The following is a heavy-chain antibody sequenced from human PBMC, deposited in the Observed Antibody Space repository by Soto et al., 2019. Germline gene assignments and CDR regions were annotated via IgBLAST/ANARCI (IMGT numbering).Heavy chain of an antibody. V-gene: IGHV4-30-2*01. CDR2: IYHSGSA. CDR3: ARKSRNAFDI. Sequence: QLQLQESGSGLVKPSQTLSLTCTVSGDSISSGGYSWSWIRQPPGKGLEWIGYIYHSGSAYYNASLKSRVTISVDRSKNQFSLTLSSVTAEDTAVYYCARKSRNAFDIWGQGTMVTVSS. CDR1: GDSISSGGYS. J-gene: IGHJ3*02.